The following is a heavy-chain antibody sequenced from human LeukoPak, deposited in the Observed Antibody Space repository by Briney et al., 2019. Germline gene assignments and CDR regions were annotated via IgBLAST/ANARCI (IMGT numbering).Heavy chain of an antibody. D-gene: IGHD5-12*01. V-gene: IGHV4-34*01. Sequence: SETLSLTCAVSGVPFSNYYWSRVRQPPRQGLEWIGEINHSGYTNYNPSLKSRVTMSIDTSKNQFSLRLTSVTAADTGVYYCTRAVAGHPDWGQGTLVTVSS. CDR2: INHSGYT. CDR3: TRAVAGHPD. CDR1: GVPFSNYY. J-gene: IGHJ4*02.